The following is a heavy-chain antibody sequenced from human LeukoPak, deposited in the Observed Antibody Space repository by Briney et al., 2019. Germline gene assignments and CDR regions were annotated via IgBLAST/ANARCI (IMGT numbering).Heavy chain of an antibody. CDR2: VNADGGNT. J-gene: IGHJ4*02. CDR3: TKRVKYGGTWDHFAD. CDR1: GFTFDNYR. Sequence: GGSLRLSCAASGFTFDNYRMSWVRQAPGEGLEWVSTVNADGGNTYYADSVKGRFTISRENSKSTLILQMNSLRVEDTALYYCTKRVKYGGTWDHFADWGQGTLVTVSS. V-gene: IGHV3-23*01. D-gene: IGHD1-26*01.